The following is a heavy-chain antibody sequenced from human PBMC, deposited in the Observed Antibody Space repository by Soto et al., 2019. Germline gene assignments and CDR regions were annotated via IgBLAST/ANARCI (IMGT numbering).Heavy chain of an antibody. D-gene: IGHD2-15*01. CDR2: ISAYNGNT. CDR1: GYTFVNYA. CDR3: VRIPCGGGSCYPPNFDY. J-gene: IGHJ4*02. V-gene: IGHV1-18*01. Sequence: QVQLVQSGAEVKKPGASVKVSCKASGYTFVNYAFTWVRQAPGQGLEWMGWISAYNGNTNYAQKLQGRVTMTTDTSTGTAYMELRSLRSDDTAVYFCVRIPCGGGSCYPPNFDYWGQGTLVTVSS.